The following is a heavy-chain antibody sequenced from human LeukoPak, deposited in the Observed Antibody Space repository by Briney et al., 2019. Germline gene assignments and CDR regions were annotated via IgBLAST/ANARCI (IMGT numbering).Heavy chain of an antibody. CDR1: GFTFSSYA. Sequence: PGGSLRLSCAASGFTFSSYAMSWVRQAPGKGLEWVSAISGSGGSTYYADSVKGRFTISRDNSKNTLYLQMNSLRAEDTAVYYCARVLGYDFWSGTNWFDPWGQGTLVTVSS. CDR3: ARVLGYDFWSGTNWFDP. CDR2: ISGSGGST. D-gene: IGHD3-3*01. V-gene: IGHV3-23*01. J-gene: IGHJ5*02.